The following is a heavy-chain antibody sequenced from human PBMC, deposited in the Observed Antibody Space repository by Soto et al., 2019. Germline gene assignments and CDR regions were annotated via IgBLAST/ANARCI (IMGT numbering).Heavy chain of an antibody. V-gene: IGHV3-72*01. CDR1: GFTLSGPY. D-gene: IGHD4-4*01. CDR2: IRNKANSYTT. CDR3: SRAGILTTPYYFDY. J-gene: IGHJ4*01. Sequence: GGSLRLSCAAFGFTLSGPYIDWVRQAPGKGLEWVGRIRNKANSYTTEYAASVKGRFTISRDDSKNLLFLQMYSLKTEDTAVYYCSRAGILTTPYYFDYWGQGTLVTVSS.